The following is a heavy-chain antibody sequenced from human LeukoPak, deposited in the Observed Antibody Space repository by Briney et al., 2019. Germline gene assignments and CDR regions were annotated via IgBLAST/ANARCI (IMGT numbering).Heavy chain of an antibody. CDR3: ARGPYGDYYFDY. D-gene: IGHD4-17*01. Sequence: GGSLRLSCAASGFTFSSYAMSWVRQAPGKGLEWVSVIYSSGSTYYADSVKGRFTISRDNSKNTLYLQMNSLRAEDTAVYYCARGPYGDYYFDYWGQGTLVTVSS. CDR2: IYSSGST. J-gene: IGHJ4*02. V-gene: IGHV3-53*01. CDR1: GFTFSSYA.